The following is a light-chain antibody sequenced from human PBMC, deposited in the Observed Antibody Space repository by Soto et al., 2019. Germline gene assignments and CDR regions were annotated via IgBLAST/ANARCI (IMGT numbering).Light chain of an antibody. V-gene: IGKV3D-15*01. J-gene: IGKJ5*01. CDR3: QKHYQWPIK. CDR1: QTVGAS. CDR2: RIS. Sequence: EIVLTHSPDLLSVSPGEIASLSCRAIQTVGASLAWYQQKPGQAPRLLFYRISTRATGIPARFSGSGSGTEFTLTINSLQSEDFAVYYCQKHYQWPIKFGQGTRLEIK.